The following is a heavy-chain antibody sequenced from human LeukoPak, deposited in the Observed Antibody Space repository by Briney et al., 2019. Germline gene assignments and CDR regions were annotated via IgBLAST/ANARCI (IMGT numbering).Heavy chain of an antibody. V-gene: IGHV1-2*02. D-gene: IGHD6-13*01. J-gene: IGHJ4*02. CDR1: GYTFTGYY. Sequence: ASVKVSCTASGYTFTGYYMHWVRQAPGQGLEWMGWINPNSGGTNYAQKFRGRVTMTRDTSISTAYMELSRLRSDDTAVYYCARDQAAGTGFIDYWGQGTLVTVSS. CDR2: INPNSGGT. CDR3: ARDQAAGTGFIDY.